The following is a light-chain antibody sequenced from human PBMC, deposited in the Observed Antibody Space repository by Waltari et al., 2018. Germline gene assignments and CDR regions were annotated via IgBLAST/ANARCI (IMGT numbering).Light chain of an antibody. Sequence: SSELTQDPAVSVALGQTVRITCQGDSLRSYYASWYQQKPGQAPVLVLYGKNNRPSGIPDRFSGSSSGNTASLTITGAQAEDESDYYCNSRDSSGNPVFGGGTKLTVL. CDR2: GKN. J-gene: IGLJ2*01. CDR1: SLRSYY. V-gene: IGLV3-19*01. CDR3: NSRDSSGNPV.